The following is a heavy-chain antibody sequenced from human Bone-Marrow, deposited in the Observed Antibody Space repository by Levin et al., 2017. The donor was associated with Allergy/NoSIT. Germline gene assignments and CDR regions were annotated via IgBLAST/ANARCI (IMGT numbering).Heavy chain of an antibody. CDR1: GFTFSSYA. Sequence: GESLKISCAASGFTFSSYAMSWVRQAPGKGLEWVSAISGSGGSTYYADSVKGRFTISRDNSKNTLYLQMNSLRAEDTAVYYCAKDCPDSSGYFCALYYFDYWGQGTLVTVSS. D-gene: IGHD3-22*01. V-gene: IGHV3-23*01. CDR2: ISGSGGST. J-gene: IGHJ4*02. CDR3: AKDCPDSSGYFCALYYFDY.